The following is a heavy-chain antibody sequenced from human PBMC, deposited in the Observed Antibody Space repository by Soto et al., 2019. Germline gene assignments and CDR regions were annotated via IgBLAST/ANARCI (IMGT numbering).Heavy chain of an antibody. CDR3: VKDGGYCSSATCYSPRNHYFDS. D-gene: IGHD2-2*01. J-gene: IGHJ4*02. V-gene: IGHV3-7*03. CDR1: GFSFSDYW. Sequence: GGSLRLSCVASGFSFSDYWMSWVRQAPGKGPEWVANIKFDGSEKQYVDSVRGRFSISRDNFRNSLFLQMNSLRAGDTAIYYCVKDGGYCSSATCYSPRNHYFDSWGQGTLVTVSS. CDR2: IKFDGSEK.